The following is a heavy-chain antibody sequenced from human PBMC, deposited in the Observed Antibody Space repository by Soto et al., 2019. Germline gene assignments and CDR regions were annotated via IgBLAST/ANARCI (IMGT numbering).Heavy chain of an antibody. CDR2: IGTAGDT. CDR1: GFTFSSSD. J-gene: IGHJ6*02. Sequence: EVQLVESGGGLVQPGGSLRLSCAASGFTFSSSDMHWVRQATGKGLEWVSAIGTAGDTYYPGSVKGRFTISRENAKNSFDLQMNSLRAGDTAVYSCARGYYYGMDVWGQGTTVTVSS. V-gene: IGHV3-13*04. CDR3: ARGYYYGMDV.